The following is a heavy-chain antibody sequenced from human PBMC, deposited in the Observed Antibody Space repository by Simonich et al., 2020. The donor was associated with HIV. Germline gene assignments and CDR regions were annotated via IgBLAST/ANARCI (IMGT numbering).Heavy chain of an antibody. CDR3: ARRRLGGTIDY. D-gene: IGHD1-26*01. V-gene: IGHV4-59*08. J-gene: IGHJ4*02. Sequence: QVQLQESGPGLVKPSETLSLTCPVSGVSISSHYWSWIRQPPGKGLEWIGYSHYSGSTNYNPSLKSRVTMSVDTSKNQFSLKLNSVTAADTAVYYCARRRLGGTIDYWGQGTLVTVSS. CDR1: GVSISSHY. CDR2: SHYSGST.